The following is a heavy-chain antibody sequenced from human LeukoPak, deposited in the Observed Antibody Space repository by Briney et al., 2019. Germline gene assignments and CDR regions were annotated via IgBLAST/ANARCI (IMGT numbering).Heavy chain of an antibody. V-gene: IGHV4-38-2*02. J-gene: IGHJ6*03. Sequence: SETLSLTCTVSGYSISTGYYWGWIRQPPGKGLEWIGTIYHSGSTYYNPSLKSRFTISIDTSKSQFSLKLSSVTAADTAVYYCTRGSIAYYYMDVWGKGTTVTISS. CDR3: TRGSIAYYYMDV. D-gene: IGHD3-22*01. CDR2: IYHSGST. CDR1: GYSISTGYY.